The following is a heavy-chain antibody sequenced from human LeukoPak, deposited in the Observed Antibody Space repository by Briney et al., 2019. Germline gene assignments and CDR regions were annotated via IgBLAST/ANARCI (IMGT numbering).Heavy chain of an antibody. J-gene: IGHJ6*03. Sequence: ASVKVSCKASGYTFTGYYMHWVRQAPGQGLEWMGWINPNSGGTNYAQKFQGRVTMTRDTSISTAYMELSRLRSGDMAVYYCARARYETRIWPKSRYDYYHYIDVWGKGTTVTVSS. CDR3: ARARYETRIWPKSRYDYYHYIDV. D-gene: IGHD3-3*01. CDR1: GYTFTGYY. CDR2: INPNSGGT. V-gene: IGHV1-2*02.